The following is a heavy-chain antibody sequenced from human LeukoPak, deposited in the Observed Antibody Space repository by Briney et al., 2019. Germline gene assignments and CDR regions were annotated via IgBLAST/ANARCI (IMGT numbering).Heavy chain of an antibody. V-gene: IGHV1-46*01. CDR2: INPSGSST. D-gene: IGHD1-14*01. J-gene: IGHJ4*02. CDR1: GYTFTSYY. CDR3: ATETPHQGKFEFDY. Sequence: ASVQVSCKASGYTFTSYYMHWVRQAPGQGREGMGIINPSGSSTSYAQKFQGRVTMTRDTSTSTVYMELSSLRSEDTAVYYCATETPHQGKFEFDYWGQGTLVTVSS.